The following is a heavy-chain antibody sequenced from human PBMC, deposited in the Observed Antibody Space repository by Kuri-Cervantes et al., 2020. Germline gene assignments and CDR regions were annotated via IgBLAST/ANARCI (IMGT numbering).Heavy chain of an antibody. CDR1: GGSISSSS. CDR3: ARRTATWEDFDY. V-gene: IGHV3-48*01. CDR2: ISRSSSTI. D-gene: IGHD1-7*01. Sequence: ETLSLTCTVSGGSISSSSYYWGWIRQAPGKGLEWVSYISRSSSTIYYADSVKGRFTISRDNAKNSLYLQMNSLRAEDTAVYYCARRTATWEDFDYWGQGTLVTVSS. J-gene: IGHJ4*02.